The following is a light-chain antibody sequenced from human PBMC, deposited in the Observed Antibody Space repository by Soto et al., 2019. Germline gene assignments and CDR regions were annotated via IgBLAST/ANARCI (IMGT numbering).Light chain of an antibody. J-gene: IGKJ2*01. V-gene: IGKV3-11*01. CDR3: QQRSHWPCMT. CDR2: GSS. CDR1: QSVSSY. Sequence: EIVLTQSPATLSLSPGERATLACSASQSVSSYLAGYQQKPGQAPRLLIYGSSNRATGIPARFSGSASGPDFTLTSSSLEPEDFALYDDQQRSHWPCMTSGHGTNLQTK.